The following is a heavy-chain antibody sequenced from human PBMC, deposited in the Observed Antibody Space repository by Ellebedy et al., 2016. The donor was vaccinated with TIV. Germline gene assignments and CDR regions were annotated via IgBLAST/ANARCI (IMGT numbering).Heavy chain of an antibody. J-gene: IGHJ6*03. CDR3: AKEYSGPVHIIDYYYMDV. V-gene: IGHV3-53*01. CDR2: IYTAINT. Sequence: GGSLRLXXAASGFNVSNYYMSWVRQAPGKGLEWVSVIYTAINTYYSDSVRGRFTISSDKSENTLYLQMNSLRVEDTAVYYCAKEYSGPVHIIDYYYMDVWGKGTTVTVSS. D-gene: IGHD2-21*01. CDR1: GFNVSNYY.